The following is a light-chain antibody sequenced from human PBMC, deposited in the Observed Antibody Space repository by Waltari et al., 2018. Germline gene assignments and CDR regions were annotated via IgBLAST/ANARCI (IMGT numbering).Light chain of an antibody. CDR3: QQYNSYSWT. CDR1: QSISSW. V-gene: IGKV1-5*01. Sequence: DIQMTQSPSTLSASVGDRVTITCRASQSISSWLAWYQQKPGKAPKLLIYDASSLGSGVPSRFSGNGSGTEFTLTISSLQPDDFATYYCQQYNSYSWTFGQGTKVEIK. J-gene: IGKJ1*01. CDR2: DAS.